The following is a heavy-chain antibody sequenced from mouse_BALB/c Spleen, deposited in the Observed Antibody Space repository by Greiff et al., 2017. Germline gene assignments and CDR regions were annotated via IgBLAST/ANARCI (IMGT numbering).Heavy chain of an antibody. D-gene: IGHD1-1*01. Sequence: QVQLQQSGAELVMPGASVKMSCKASGYTFPDYWMHWVKQRPGQGLEWIGAIDTSDSYTSYNQKFKGKATLTVDNSSSTAYMQLSSLTSEDSAVYYCTRRVYYGSSYDAMDYWGQGTSVTVSS. CDR1: GYTFPDYW. J-gene: IGHJ4*01. CDR3: TRRVYYGSSYDAMDY. V-gene: IGHV1-69*01. CDR2: IDTSDSYT.